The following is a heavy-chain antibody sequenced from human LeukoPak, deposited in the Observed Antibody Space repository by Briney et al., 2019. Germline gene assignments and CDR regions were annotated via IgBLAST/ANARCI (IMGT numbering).Heavy chain of an antibody. CDR1: GGSFSGYY. V-gene: IGHV4-34*01. CDR3: ARAPVNGSGSYPDNWFDP. Sequence: SETLSLTCAVYGGSFSGYYWSWIRQPPGKGLEWSGEINHSGSTNYNPSLKSRVTISVDTSKNQFSLRLSSVPAADTAVYYCARAPVNGSGSYPDNWFDPWGQGTLVTVSS. CDR2: INHSGST. J-gene: IGHJ5*02. D-gene: IGHD3-10*01.